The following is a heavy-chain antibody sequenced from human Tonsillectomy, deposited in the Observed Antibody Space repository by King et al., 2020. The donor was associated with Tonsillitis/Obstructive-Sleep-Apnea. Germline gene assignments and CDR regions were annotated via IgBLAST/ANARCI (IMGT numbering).Heavy chain of an antibody. J-gene: IGHJ5*02. CDR1: GYTFTGYY. Sequence: VQLVESGAEVKKPGASVKVSCKASGYTFTGYYMHWVRQAPGHGLDWLGRINPNSGGTNYAQKFQGGVTMTRDTSISTAYMELSRLRSDDTAVYYCARDLSRPPLFDPWGQGTLVTVSS. V-gene: IGHV1-2*06. CDR2: INPNSGGT. CDR3: ARDLSRPPLFDP.